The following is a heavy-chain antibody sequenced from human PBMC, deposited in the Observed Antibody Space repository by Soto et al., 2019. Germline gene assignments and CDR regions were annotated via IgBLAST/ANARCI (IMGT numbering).Heavy chain of an antibody. CDR3: ASVPIWCGSSSCYTEGFDS. CDR1: GFVFSDYA. Sequence: EVQLLDSGGGWVQPGGSLRLSCVASGFVFSDYAMSWVRQAPGKGLEWVSASSAGGSDTDYADSVKGRFTVFRVNSESTLYMQMNTLRAEDTAIYYCASVPIWCGSSSCYTEGFDSWGQGTLVTVSS. V-gene: IGHV3-23*01. J-gene: IGHJ4*02. D-gene: IGHD2-2*01. CDR2: SSAGGSDT.